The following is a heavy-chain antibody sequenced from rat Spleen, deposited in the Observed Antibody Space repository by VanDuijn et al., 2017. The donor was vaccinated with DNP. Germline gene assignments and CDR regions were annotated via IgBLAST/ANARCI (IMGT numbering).Heavy chain of an antibody. V-gene: IGHV5-27*01. CDR1: GFTFSAYY. J-gene: IGHJ2*01. CDR3: TTEVGDY. Sequence: EVQLVESGGGLVQPGRSLKLSCADSGFTFSAYYMAWVRQAPAKGLEWVAYIGSPAYAPYYTDSVKGRFAISRDNAKSTLYLQMNSLRSEDMATYYCTTEVGDYWGQGVMVTVSS. CDR2: IGSPAYAP. D-gene: IGHD5-1*01.